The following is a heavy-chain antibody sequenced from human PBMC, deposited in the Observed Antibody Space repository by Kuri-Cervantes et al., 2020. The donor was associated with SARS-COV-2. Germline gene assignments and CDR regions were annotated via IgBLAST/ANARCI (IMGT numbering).Heavy chain of an antibody. D-gene: IGHD6-19*01. V-gene: IGHV1-69*10. Sequence: SVKVSCKASGGTFSTAIVSWVRQGPGQGLEWMGGIMPALGMPNYAQKFRDRVTIPADTSTATAFLELSGLKSEDTALYYCASDGVSGSLSLDFWGQGTLVTVSS. CDR1: GGTFSTAI. CDR2: IMPALGMP. CDR3: ASDGVSGSLSLDF. J-gene: IGHJ4*02.